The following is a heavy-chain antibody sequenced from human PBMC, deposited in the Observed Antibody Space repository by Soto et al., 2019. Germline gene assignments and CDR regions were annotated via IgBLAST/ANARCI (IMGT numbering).Heavy chain of an antibody. CDR1: GGSISSGDYY. V-gene: IGHV4-30-4*02. CDR3: ARLIAVAGTINWFDP. J-gene: IGHJ5*02. Sequence: SETLSLTCTVSGGSISSGDYYWSWIRQPPGKGLEWIGYIYYSGSTYYNPSLKSRVTISVDTSKNQFSLKLSSVTAADTAVYYCARLIAVAGTINWFDPWGQGTLVTVSS. CDR2: IYYSGST. D-gene: IGHD6-19*01.